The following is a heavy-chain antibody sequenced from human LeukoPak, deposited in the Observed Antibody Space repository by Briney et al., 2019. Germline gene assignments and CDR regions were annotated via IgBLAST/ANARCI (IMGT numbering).Heavy chain of an antibody. V-gene: IGHV4-59*01. CDR3: ATHSGGSNGVFDD. Sequence: SETLSLTCTVSGGSISEYYWSWSSHPPGKGLGWNRYICDSGNSNSNPTLHGRVTILVDTSQFHFSLRLGSVAAADADVYDYATHSGGSNGVFDDWGQGILVTVSS. CDR1: GGSISEYY. CDR2: ICDSGNS. J-gene: IGHJ4*02. D-gene: IGHD6-19*01.